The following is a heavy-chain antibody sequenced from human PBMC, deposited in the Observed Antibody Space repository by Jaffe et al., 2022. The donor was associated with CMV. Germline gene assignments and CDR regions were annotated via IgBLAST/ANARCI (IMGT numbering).Heavy chain of an antibody. CDR3: ARIAVVGGTYYFDY. Sequence: QVTLRESGPALVKPTQTLTLTCTFSGFSLSTSGMCVSWIRQPPGKALEWLARIDWDDDKYYSTSLKTRLTISKDTSKNQVVLTMTNMDPVDTATYYCARIAVVGGTYYFDYWGQGTLVTVSS. CDR1: GFSLSTSGMC. CDR2: IDWDDDK. D-gene: IGHD1-26*01. V-gene: IGHV2-70*15. J-gene: IGHJ4*02.